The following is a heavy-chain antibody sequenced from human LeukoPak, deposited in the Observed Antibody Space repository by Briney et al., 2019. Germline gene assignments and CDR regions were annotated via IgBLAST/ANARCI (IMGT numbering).Heavy chain of an antibody. CDR3: ARDSSSWDAFDI. CDR2: ISGSGSNT. J-gene: IGHJ3*02. V-gene: IGHV3-23*01. Sequence: GGSLRLSCAASGFTFTNYAMSWVRQAPGKGLEWVSVISGSGSNTYYADSVKGRFTISRDNSKNTLYLQMNSLRAEDTAVYYCARDSSSWDAFDIWGQGTMVTVSS. CDR1: GFTFTNYA. D-gene: IGHD6-13*01.